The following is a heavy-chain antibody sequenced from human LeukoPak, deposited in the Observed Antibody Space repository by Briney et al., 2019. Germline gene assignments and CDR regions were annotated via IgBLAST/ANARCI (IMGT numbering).Heavy chain of an antibody. CDR1: GYPINSGYF. V-gene: IGHV4-38-2*02. CDR3: ARGSPLD. CDR2: IFRSGNT. Sequence: PSETLSLTCSVSGYPINSGYFWAWIRQPPGKGLEWTGTIFRSGNTHFHPSLKSRLTMSVDTSKNQFSLKLSSVTAADTAVYYCARGSPLDWGQGTLVTVSS. J-gene: IGHJ4*02.